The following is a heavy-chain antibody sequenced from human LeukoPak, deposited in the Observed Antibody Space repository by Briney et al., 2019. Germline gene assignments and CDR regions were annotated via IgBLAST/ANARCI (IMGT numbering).Heavy chain of an antibody. CDR3: ARDLGIAAAGTGWFDP. Sequence: GGSLRLSCAASGFTFSSYWMSWVRQAPGKGLEWVANIKQDGSEKYYVDSVKGRFTISRDNAKNSLYLQMNSLRAEDTAVYYCARDLGIAAAGTGWFDPWGQGTLVTVSS. D-gene: IGHD6-13*01. J-gene: IGHJ5*02. V-gene: IGHV3-7*01. CDR2: IKQDGSEK. CDR1: GFTFSSYW.